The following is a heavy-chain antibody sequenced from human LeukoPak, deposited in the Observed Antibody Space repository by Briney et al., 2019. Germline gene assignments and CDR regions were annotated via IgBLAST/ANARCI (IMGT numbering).Heavy chain of an antibody. J-gene: IGHJ4*02. D-gene: IGHD6-13*01. CDR3: ARGIAAAGTEYFDY. V-gene: IGHV4-39*01. CDR2: IYYSGST. CDR1: VGSIGRSSYY. Sequence: SSETLSLTCTVSVGSIGRSSYYWGWIRQPPGKGLEWIGSIYYSGSTSYSPSLKSRVTISVDTSNNQFSLKVSSVTAADTAVYYCARGIAAAGTEYFDYWGQGTLVTVSS.